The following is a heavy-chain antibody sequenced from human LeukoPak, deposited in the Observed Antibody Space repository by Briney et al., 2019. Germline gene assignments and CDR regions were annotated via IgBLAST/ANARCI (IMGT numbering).Heavy chain of an antibody. CDR3: ARDMETGGSCYFNCYYGLDV. D-gene: IGHD2-15*01. V-gene: IGHV1-18*01. J-gene: IGHJ6*02. CDR2: ISAYNGNT. Sequence: ASVKVSCKASGYIFTIYGISWVRQAPGQGLEWMGWISAYNGNTNYAQKFRGRVTMTAGTSTNTAYMELRSLKSDDTAVYYCARDMETGGSCYFNCYYGLDVWGQGTTVTVSS. CDR1: GYIFTIYG.